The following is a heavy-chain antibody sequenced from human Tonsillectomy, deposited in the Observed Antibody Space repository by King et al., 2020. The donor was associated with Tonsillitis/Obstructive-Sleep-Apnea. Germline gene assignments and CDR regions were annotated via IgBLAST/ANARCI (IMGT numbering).Heavy chain of an antibody. J-gene: IGHJ6*03. CDR3: AKDPTAAAGRYYYYYYMDV. V-gene: IGHV3-43*02. CDR2: ISGDGGST. CDR1: GFTFDDYA. Sequence: QLVQSGGGVVQPGGSLRLSCAASGFTFDDYAMHWVRQAPGKGLEWVSLISGDGGSTYYADSVKGRFTISRDNSKTSLYLQMNSLRTEDTALYYCAKDPTAAAGRYYYYYYMDVWGKGTTVTVSS. D-gene: IGHD6-13*01.